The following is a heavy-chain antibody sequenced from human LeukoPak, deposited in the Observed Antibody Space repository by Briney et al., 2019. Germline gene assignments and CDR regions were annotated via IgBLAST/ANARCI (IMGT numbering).Heavy chain of an antibody. J-gene: IGHJ4*02. V-gene: IGHV3-23*01. CDR2: ISGSGGST. CDR3: AKGSVLLWFGELLPQYYFDY. Sequence: GGSLRLSCAASGFTFSSYAMSWVRQAPGKGLEWVSAISGSGGSTYHADSVKGRFTISRDDSKHTLYLQMNSLRAEDTAVYYCAKGSVLLWFGELLPQYYFDYWGQGTLVTVSS. CDR1: GFTFSSYA. D-gene: IGHD3-10*01.